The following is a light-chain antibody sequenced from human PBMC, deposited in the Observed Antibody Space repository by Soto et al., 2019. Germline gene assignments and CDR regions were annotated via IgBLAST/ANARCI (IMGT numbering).Light chain of an antibody. CDR2: GAS. V-gene: IGKV3-15*01. CDR3: QQYYNWPRT. CDR1: HSVSSN. Sequence: EIVITQLPATLSVSPEERAALSCIASHSVSSNLAWYQQKPGQAPRLLIYGASTGATGLPARFSGSGSGTEFTLTINSLQAEDCAVYYCQQYYNWPRTFGQGTRLEIK. J-gene: IGKJ5*01.